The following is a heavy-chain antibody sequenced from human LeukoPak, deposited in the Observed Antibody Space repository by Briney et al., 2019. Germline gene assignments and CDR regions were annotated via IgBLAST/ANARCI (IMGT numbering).Heavy chain of an antibody. CDR3: ARYYDRTGFDY. D-gene: IGHD3-16*01. J-gene: IGHJ4*02. CDR2: IYYSGST. CDR1: NGSVRSYY. Sequence: PSETLSLTCTVSNGSVRSYYWSWVRQSPGKGLEWIGYIYYSGSTNYNPSLKSRVTISIHTSRNQFSLMLSSVTAADTAMYYCARYYDRTGFDYWGQGTLVTVSS. V-gene: IGHV4-59*08.